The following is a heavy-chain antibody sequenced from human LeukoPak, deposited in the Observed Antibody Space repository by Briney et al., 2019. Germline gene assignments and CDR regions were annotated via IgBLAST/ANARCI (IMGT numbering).Heavy chain of an antibody. D-gene: IGHD4-17*01. CDR1: GFTFANYV. Sequence: PGGSLRLSCAASGFTFANYVMIWVRQAPGKGLEWVSGISGRGVTTYFADSVEGRFTISRDNSKFTLYLQMNSLRAEDTAVYYCAKGGMTTVTTDAFDIWGQGTMVTVSS. J-gene: IGHJ3*02. V-gene: IGHV3-23*01. CDR3: AKGGMTTVTTDAFDI. CDR2: ISGRGVTT.